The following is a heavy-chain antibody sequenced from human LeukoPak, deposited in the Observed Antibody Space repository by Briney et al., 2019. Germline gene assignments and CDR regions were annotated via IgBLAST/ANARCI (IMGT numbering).Heavy chain of an antibody. V-gene: IGHV4-34*01. CDR2: INHSGST. CDR3: ARGRSNRNYYYYYMDV. CDR1: GGSFSGYY. Sequence: SETLSLTCAVYGGSFSGYYWSWIRQPPGKGLEWIGEINHSGSTNYNPSLKSPVTISVDTSKNQFSLKLSSVTAADTAVYYCARGRSNRNYYYYYMDVWGKGTTVTVSS. D-gene: IGHD5-24*01. J-gene: IGHJ6*03.